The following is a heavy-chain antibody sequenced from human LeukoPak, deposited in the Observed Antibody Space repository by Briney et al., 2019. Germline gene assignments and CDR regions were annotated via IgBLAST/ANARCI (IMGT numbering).Heavy chain of an antibody. J-gene: IGHJ4*02. CDR1: GFTFSSYG. Sequence: GGSLRLSCAASGFTFSSYGMHWVRQAPGKGLEWVAFIRYDGSNKYYADSVKGRFTISRDNAKNSLYLQMSSLRAEDTAVYYCARDPLSSSSFDLWGQGTLVTVSS. V-gene: IGHV3-30*02. D-gene: IGHD6-13*01. CDR3: ARDPLSSSSFDL. CDR2: IRYDGSNK.